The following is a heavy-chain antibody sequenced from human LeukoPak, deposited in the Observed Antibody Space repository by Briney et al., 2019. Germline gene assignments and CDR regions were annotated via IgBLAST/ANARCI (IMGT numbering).Heavy chain of an antibody. J-gene: IGHJ4*02. CDR2: ISGSGGST. CDR1: EFTVSSYA. Sequence: GGSLRLSCAASEFTVSSYAMSWVRQAPGKGLEWDSAISGSGGSTYYADSVKGRFTISRDNSKNTLYLRMNSLRAEDTAVYYCAKDPGYSSGPVPGDYWGQATLVTVSS. CDR3: AKDPGYSSGPVPGDY. V-gene: IGHV3-23*01. D-gene: IGHD6-19*01.